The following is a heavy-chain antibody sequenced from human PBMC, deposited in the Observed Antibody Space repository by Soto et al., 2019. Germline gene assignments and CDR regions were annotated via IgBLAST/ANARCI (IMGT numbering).Heavy chain of an antibody. CDR3: AKDIGYCSGGSCYQPDYYYYYGMDV. V-gene: IGHV3-30*18. Sequence: GGSLRLSCASSGFTFSSYGMNWVRQAPGKGLEWVAVISYDGSNKYYADSVKGRFTISRDNSKNTLYLQMNSLRAEDTAVYYCAKDIGYCSGGSCYQPDYYYYYGMDVWGQGTTVTVSS. CDR2: ISYDGSNK. CDR1: GFTFSSYG. J-gene: IGHJ6*02. D-gene: IGHD2-15*01.